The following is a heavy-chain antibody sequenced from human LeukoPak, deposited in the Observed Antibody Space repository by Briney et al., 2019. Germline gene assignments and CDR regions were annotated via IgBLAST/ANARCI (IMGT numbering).Heavy chain of an antibody. J-gene: IGHJ5*02. V-gene: IGHV1-8*01. D-gene: IGHD2-2*02. Sequence: ASVKVSCKASGYTFTSYDINWVRQATGQGLEWMGWMNPNSGNTSYAQKFQGRVTMTRNTSISTAYMELSSLRSEDTAVYYCAREYCSSTSCYSNWFDPWGQGTLVTVSS. CDR3: AREYCSSTSCYSNWFDP. CDR1: GYTFTSYD. CDR2: MNPNSGNT.